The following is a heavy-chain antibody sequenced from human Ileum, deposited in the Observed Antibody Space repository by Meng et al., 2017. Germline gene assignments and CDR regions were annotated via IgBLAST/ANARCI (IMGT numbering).Heavy chain of an antibody. Sequence: GESLKISCTASGFNFRSYEMNWVRQAPGKGLEWVSQISGSGTVIYYAHSVRGRFTISRDTAKTSLYLQMNSLGAEDAGVYYCVRGFYYGSGLYYFDSWGQGTQVTVSS. J-gene: IGHJ4*02. D-gene: IGHD3-10*01. V-gene: IGHV3-48*03. CDR2: ISGSGTVI. CDR1: GFNFRSYE. CDR3: VRGFYYGSGLYYFDS.